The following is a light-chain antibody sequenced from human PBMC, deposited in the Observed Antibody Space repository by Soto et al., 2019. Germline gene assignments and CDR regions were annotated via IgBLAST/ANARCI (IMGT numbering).Light chain of an antibody. CDR1: QNIGND. Sequence: AIQMTQSPSSLSAIVGDRVTITCRASQNIGNDLAWYQQKPGKAPNLLIYTASSLQSGVPLRFSGSGSGTDFTLTISSLQPEDFATYYCLQEYNYPRTFGQGTKVEI. CDR2: TAS. V-gene: IGKV1-6*01. J-gene: IGKJ1*01. CDR3: LQEYNYPRT.